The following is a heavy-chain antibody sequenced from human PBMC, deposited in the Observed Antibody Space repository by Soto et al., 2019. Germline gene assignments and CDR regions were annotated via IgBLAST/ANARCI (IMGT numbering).Heavy chain of an antibody. D-gene: IGHD6-19*01. V-gene: IGHV4-34*01. CDR2: INHSGST. CDR3: ARMFRVGAAVDGPVIDY. J-gene: IGHJ4*02. Sequence: SETLSLTCSVYGGSFSGYYWSWIRQPPGKGLEWIGEINHSGSTNYNPSLKSRVTISVDTSKNQFSLKLSSVTAADTAAYYCARMFRVGAAVDGPVIDYWGQGSLVTVSS. CDR1: GGSFSGYY.